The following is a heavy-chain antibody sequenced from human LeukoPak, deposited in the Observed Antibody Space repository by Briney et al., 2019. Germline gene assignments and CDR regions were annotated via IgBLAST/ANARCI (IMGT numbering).Heavy chain of an antibody. Sequence: GRSLRLSCAASGFTFSSYGMHWVRQAPGKGLGWVAVISYDGSNKYYADSVKGRFTISRDNSKNTLYLQMNSLRAEDTAVYYCAKVLSQYDYGDYDDGNYFDYWGQGTLVTVSS. CDR2: ISYDGSNK. V-gene: IGHV3-30*18. CDR1: GFTFSSYG. CDR3: AKVLSQYDYGDYDDGNYFDY. D-gene: IGHD4-17*01. J-gene: IGHJ4*02.